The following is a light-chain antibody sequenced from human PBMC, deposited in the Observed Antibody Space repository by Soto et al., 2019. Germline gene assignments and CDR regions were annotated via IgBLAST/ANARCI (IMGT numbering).Light chain of an antibody. Sequence: IVLTQSPATLSLSPGEKATLSFRASQSVRSYLAWYQQKPGQAPRLLIYDASKGATGIPARFSGSGSGTDFTLTISSLEPEDFAVYYCQQFSDGGITFGQGTRLEIK. CDR1: QSVRSY. J-gene: IGKJ5*01. V-gene: IGKV3-11*01. CDR3: QQFSDGGIT. CDR2: DAS.